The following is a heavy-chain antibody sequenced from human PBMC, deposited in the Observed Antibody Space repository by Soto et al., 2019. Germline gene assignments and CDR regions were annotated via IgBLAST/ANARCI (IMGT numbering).Heavy chain of an antibody. CDR3: ARDRLAHNKDGGNSYYYMDV. J-gene: IGHJ6*03. Sequence: GESLKISCAASGFTFSSYSMNWVRQAPGKGLEWVSYISSSSSTIYYADSVKGRFTISRDNAKNSLYLQMNSLRDEDTAVYYCARDRLAHNKDGGNSYYYMDVWGKGTTVTVSS. D-gene: IGHD2-15*01. CDR1: GFTFSSYS. CDR2: ISSSSSTI. V-gene: IGHV3-48*02.